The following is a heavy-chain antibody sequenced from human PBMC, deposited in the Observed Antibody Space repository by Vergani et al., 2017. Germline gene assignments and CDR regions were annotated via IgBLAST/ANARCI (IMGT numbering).Heavy chain of an antibody. Sequence: QVQLQESGPGLLKPSQTLSLTCTVSNDSIASSRGYSWSWIRQSPGKGLEWIAYIYHSGSTYYNPPLKSRATISVDKSRNQISLKLSSVTAADTAKYYCARSDTRNLGWFDPWGQGILVTVSS. CDR2: IYHSGST. CDR3: ARSDTRNLGWFDP. D-gene: IGHD3-16*01. CDR1: NDSIASSRGYS. V-gene: IGHV4-30-2*06. J-gene: IGHJ5*02.